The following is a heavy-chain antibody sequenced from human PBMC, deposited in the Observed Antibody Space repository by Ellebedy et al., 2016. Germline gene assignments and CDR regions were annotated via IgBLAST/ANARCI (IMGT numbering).Heavy chain of an antibody. CDR2: ISYDGSNK. CDR1: GFTFSSYA. CDR3: ARDGNDYQLDDY. V-gene: IGHV3-30-3*01. Sequence: GGSLRLXXAASGFTFSSYAMHWVRQAPGKGLEWVAVISYDGSNKYYADSVKGRFTISRDNSKNTLYLQMNSLRAEDTAVYYCARDGNDYQLDDYWGQGTLVTVSS. J-gene: IGHJ4*02. D-gene: IGHD1-1*01.